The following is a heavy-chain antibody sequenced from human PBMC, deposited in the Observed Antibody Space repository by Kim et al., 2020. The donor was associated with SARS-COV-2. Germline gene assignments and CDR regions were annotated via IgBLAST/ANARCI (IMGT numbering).Heavy chain of an antibody. J-gene: IGHJ5*02. V-gene: IGHV4-4*07. Sequence: TPSLKGRVTMSVDTSKNQFSLKRSSVTAADTAVYYCARGLQGYGYNWFDPWGQGTLVTVSS. CDR3: ARGLQGYGYNWFDP. D-gene: IGHD5-18*01.